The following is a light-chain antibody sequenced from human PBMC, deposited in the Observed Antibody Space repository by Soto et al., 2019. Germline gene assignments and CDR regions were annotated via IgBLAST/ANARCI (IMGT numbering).Light chain of an antibody. CDR1: SSNIGSNT. V-gene: IGLV1-44*01. CDR3: SSYTSSSTYV. CDR2: SNN. Sequence: QSALTQPPSASGTPGQRVTISCSGSSSNIGSNTVNWYQQLPGTAPKLVIYSNNQRPSGVPDRFSGSKSGTTASLTISGLQAEDEADYYCSSYTSSSTYVFGTGTKAPS. J-gene: IGLJ1*01.